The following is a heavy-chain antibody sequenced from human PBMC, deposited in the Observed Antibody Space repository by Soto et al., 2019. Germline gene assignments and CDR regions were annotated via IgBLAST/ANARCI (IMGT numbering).Heavy chain of an antibody. J-gene: IGHJ4*02. V-gene: IGHV1-18*01. Sequence: ASVKVSCKASGYTFTSYGISWVRQAPGQGLEWMGWISAYNGNTNYAQKLQGRVTMTTDTSTSTAYMELSSLRSEDTAVYYCARDLIGLYDSSAYYFDYWGQGTLVTVSS. CDR3: ARDLIGLYDSSAYYFDY. CDR1: GYTFTSYG. D-gene: IGHD3-22*01. CDR2: ISAYNGNT.